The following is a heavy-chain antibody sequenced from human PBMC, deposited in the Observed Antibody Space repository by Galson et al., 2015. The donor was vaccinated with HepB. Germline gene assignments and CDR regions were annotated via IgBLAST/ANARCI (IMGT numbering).Heavy chain of an antibody. CDR2: MNPNSGNT. D-gene: IGHD3-10*01. CDR1: GYTFTSYD. Sequence: SVTVSCKASGYTFTSYDINWVRQATGQGLEWMGWMNPNSGNTGYAQKFQGRVTMTRNTSISTAYMELSSLRSEDTAVYYCARVWKYDSGSYHYWGQGTLVTVSS. CDR3: ARVWKYDSGSYHY. V-gene: IGHV1-8*01. J-gene: IGHJ4*02.